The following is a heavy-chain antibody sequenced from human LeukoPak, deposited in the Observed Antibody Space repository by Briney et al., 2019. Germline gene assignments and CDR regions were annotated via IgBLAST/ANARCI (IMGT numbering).Heavy chain of an antibody. J-gene: IGHJ6*02. CDR1: GYTFTGYY. CDR2: INPNSGGT. V-gene: IGHV1-2*02. Sequence: GASVKVSCKASGYTFTGYYMHWVRQAPGQGLEWMGWINPNSGGTNYAQKFQGRVTMTRDTSISTAYMELSRLRSDDTAVYYCARVSSSYYYYYGMDVWGQGTTVTVSS. CDR3: ARVSSSYYYYYGMDV. D-gene: IGHD6-6*01.